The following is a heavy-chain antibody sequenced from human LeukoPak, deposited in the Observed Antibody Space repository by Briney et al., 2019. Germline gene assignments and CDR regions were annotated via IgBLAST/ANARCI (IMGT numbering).Heavy chain of an antibody. CDR2: INHSGST. D-gene: IGHD3-22*01. Sequence: SETLSLTCAVYGGSFSGYYWSWIRQPPGKGLEWIGEINHSGSTNYNPSLKSRVTISVDTSKNQFSLKLSSVTAADTAVYYCARRKAHYYDSSGPHSGRASWFDPWGQGTLVTVSS. V-gene: IGHV4-34*01. CDR1: GGSFSGYY. J-gene: IGHJ5*02. CDR3: ARRKAHYYDSSGPHSGRASWFDP.